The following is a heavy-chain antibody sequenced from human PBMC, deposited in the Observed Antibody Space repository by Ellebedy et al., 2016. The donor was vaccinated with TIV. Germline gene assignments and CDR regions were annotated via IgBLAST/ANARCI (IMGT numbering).Heavy chain of an antibody. CDR2: ISGNGGRT. Sequence: GESLKISCAASGFTFSSYAMSWVRQAPGKGLEWVSSISGNGGRTDYADSVKGRFTISRDNTNNSLYLQMNSLRAEDTAVYYCARDRAVGTMDAFDIWGQGTMVTVSS. J-gene: IGHJ3*02. D-gene: IGHD6-19*01. CDR3: ARDRAVGTMDAFDI. CDR1: GFTFSSYA. V-gene: IGHV3-23*01.